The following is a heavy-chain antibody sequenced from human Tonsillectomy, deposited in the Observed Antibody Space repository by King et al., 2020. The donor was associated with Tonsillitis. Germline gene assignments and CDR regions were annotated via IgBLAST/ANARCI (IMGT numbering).Heavy chain of an antibody. CDR1: GGSISSYY. D-gene: IGHD2/OR15-2a*01. CDR3: ARDRVDYSNNNWFDP. CDR2: MDNSENT. V-gene: IGHV4-59*01. J-gene: IGHJ5*02. Sequence: QVQLQESGPGLVKPSETLSLTCTVSGGSISSYYWSWIRQSPGKGLEWIGYMDNSENTNYNPSLKSRVTISVDTSKNQLSLKLSSVTAADTAVYYCARDRVDYSNNNWFDPWGQGTLVTVSS.